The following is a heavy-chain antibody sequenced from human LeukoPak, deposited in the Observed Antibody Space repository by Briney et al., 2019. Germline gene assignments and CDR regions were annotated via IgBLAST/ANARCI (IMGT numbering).Heavy chain of an antibody. J-gene: IGHJ4*02. V-gene: IGHV3-23*01. CDR1: GFTFSTYA. Sequence: GGSLTLSCAASGFTFSTYAMTWVRQAPGKGLEWVSAISGSGASTYYTDSVKGRFTISRDNSKNTLSLQMNSLSAEDTAAYYCAKASSGWAPFDYWGQGTLVTVSS. CDR2: ISGSGAST. D-gene: IGHD6-19*01. CDR3: AKASSGWAPFDY.